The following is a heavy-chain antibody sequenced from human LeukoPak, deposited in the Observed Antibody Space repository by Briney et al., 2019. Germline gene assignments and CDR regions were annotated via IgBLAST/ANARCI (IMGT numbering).Heavy chain of an antibody. J-gene: IGHJ4*02. CDR3: ARGSGDSSGYWFSVSDY. CDR2: IYYSGST. D-gene: IGHD3-22*01. Sequence: SETLSLTCTVSGGSISSYYWSWIRQPPGKGLEWIGYIYYSGSTNYNPSLKSRVTISVDTSKNQFSLKLSSVTAADTAVYYCARGSGDSSGYWFSVSDYWGQGTLVTVSS. V-gene: IGHV4-59*01. CDR1: GGSISSYY.